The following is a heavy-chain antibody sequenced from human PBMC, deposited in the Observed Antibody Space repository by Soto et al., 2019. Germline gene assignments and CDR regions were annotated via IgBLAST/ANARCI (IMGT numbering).Heavy chain of an antibody. J-gene: IGHJ6*02. V-gene: IGHV3-23*01. D-gene: IGHD6-6*01. CDR3: VRDTSSGGADV. CDR2: ISGSGGRT. Sequence: PGGSLRLSCAASGFTVSSDYMSWVRQAPGKGLEWVSAISGSGGRTYYADSVKGRFTISRDNSKNTLYLQMNSLRAEDTAVYFCVRDTSSGGADVWGQGTTVTV. CDR1: GFTVSSDY.